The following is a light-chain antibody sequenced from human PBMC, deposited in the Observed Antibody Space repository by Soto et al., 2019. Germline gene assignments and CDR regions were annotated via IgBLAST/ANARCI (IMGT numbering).Light chain of an antibody. J-gene: IGKJ1*01. CDR2: AAS. Sequence: AIRMTQSQSSFSASTGDRVTITCRASQGISSYLAWYQQKPGKAPKLLIYAASTLQSGAPSRFSGSGSGTDFTLTISCLQSEDFATYYCQQYYSYPWTFGQGTKVEIK. CDR1: QGISSY. V-gene: IGKV1-8*01. CDR3: QQYYSYPWT.